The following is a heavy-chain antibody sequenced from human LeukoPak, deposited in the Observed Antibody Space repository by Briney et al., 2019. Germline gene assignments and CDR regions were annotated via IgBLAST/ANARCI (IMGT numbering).Heavy chain of an antibody. CDR1: GYTFTSYD. Sequence: GASVKVSCKASGYTFTSYDINWVRQATGQGLEWMGWMNPNSGNTGYAQKFQGRVTMTRNTSISTAYMELSSLRSEDTAVYYCATLGRAYGGNPDYWGQGTLVTVSS. CDR2: MNPNSGNT. V-gene: IGHV1-8*01. CDR3: ATLGRAYGGNPDY. J-gene: IGHJ4*02. D-gene: IGHD4-23*01.